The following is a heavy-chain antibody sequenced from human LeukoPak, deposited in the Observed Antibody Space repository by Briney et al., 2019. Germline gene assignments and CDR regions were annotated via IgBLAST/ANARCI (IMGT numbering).Heavy chain of an antibody. D-gene: IGHD6-19*01. J-gene: IGHJ4*02. V-gene: IGHV2-5*02. CDR1: GFSLSTSGVG. CDR3: ALRTSNGWYGLFDY. CDR2: IYWDDDK. Sequence: SGPTLVNPTQTLTLTCTFSGFSLSTSGVGVGWIRQPPGKALEWLALIYWDDDKHYSPYLKSRLTITKDTSKNQVVLTMTNMDPVDTATYYCALRTSNGWYGLFDYWGQGTLVTVSS.